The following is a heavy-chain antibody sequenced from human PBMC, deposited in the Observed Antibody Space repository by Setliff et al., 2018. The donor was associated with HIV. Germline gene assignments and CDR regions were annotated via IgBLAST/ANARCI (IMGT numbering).Heavy chain of an antibody. Sequence: SETLSLTCDVSNASISTVSYYWGWLRQPPGKGLEWIGTIYYSGTTYYNPSLKSRVTISVDTSKNQFSLKLGSVTAADTAVYYCARLSLSLVRGIINSGDRFFDYWGQGSLVTVSS. V-gene: IGHV4-39*01. CDR2: IYYSGTT. D-gene: IGHD3-10*01. CDR3: ARLSLSLVRGIINSGDRFFDY. CDR1: NASISTVSYY. J-gene: IGHJ4*02.